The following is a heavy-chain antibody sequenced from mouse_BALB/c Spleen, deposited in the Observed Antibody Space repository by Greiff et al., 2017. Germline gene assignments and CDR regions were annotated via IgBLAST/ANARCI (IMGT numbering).Heavy chain of an antibody. D-gene: IGHD2-14*01. CDR3: TRWGYDEGAWFAY. CDR1: GYTFTSYY. V-gene: IGHV1S81*02. J-gene: IGHJ3*01. CDR2: INPSNGGT. Sequence: VQLVESGAELVKPGASVKLSCKASGYTFTSYYMYWVKQRPGQGLEWIGEINPSNGGTNFNEKFKSKATLTVDKSSSTAYMQLSSLTSEDSAVYYCTRWGYDEGAWFAYWGQGTLVTVSA.